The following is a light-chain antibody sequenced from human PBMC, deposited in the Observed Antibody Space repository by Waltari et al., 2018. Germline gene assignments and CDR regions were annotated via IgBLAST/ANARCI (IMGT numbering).Light chain of an antibody. Sequence: EIVLTQSPGTLSLSPGERATLSCRASQSGSSSYLAWYQQKPGQAPRLLIYGSSSRATCIPDRFSGSGSGTDFTLTISRLEPEDFAVYYCQQYGSSPWTFGQGTKVEIK. CDR2: GSS. J-gene: IGKJ1*01. V-gene: IGKV3-20*01. CDR3: QQYGSSPWT. CDR1: QSGSSSY.